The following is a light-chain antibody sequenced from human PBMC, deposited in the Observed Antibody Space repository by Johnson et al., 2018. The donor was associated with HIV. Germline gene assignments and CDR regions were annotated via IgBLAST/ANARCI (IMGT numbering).Light chain of an antibody. V-gene: IGLV1-51*01. CDR2: DNN. CDR3: GTWDTSLTKGGV. CDR1: SSNIGNNY. Sequence: QSVLTQPPSVSAAPGQKVTISCSGSSSNIGNNYVSWYQQLPGTAPKLLIYDNNKRPSGIPDRFSGSKSGTSATVGLTGLQTGAEADYYCGTWDTSLTKGGVFGTGTKVTVL. J-gene: IGLJ1*01.